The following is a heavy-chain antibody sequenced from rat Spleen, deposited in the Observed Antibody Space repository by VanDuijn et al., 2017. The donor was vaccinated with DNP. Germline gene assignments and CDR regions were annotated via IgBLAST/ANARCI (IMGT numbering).Heavy chain of an antibody. CDR3: ASGPNGYNYLDY. V-gene: IGHV3-3*01. D-gene: IGHD1-2*01. Sequence: EVQLQESGPGLVESSQSLSLTCSVTGYSITRNFRWNWIRKFPGNKLEWMGYVNSADSTYYNPSLKRRIPITRDTSKNQFFLQVNSVTTEDTATYYCASGPNGYNYLDYWGQGVMVTVSS. J-gene: IGHJ2*01. CDR1: GYSITRNFR. CDR2: VNSADST.